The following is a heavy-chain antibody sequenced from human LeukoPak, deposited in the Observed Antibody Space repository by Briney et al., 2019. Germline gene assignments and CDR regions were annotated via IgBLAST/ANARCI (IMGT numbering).Heavy chain of an antibody. D-gene: IGHD6-13*01. CDR3: AREGIAAAKRPTWFDP. Sequence: GRSLRLSCAASGFTFSSYGMHWVRQAPGKGLEWVAVIWYDGSNKYYADSVKGRFTISRDNSKNTLYLQMNSMRAEDTAVYYCAREGIAAAKRPTWFDPWGQGTLVTVSS. CDR1: GFTFSSYG. V-gene: IGHV3-33*01. J-gene: IGHJ5*02. CDR2: IWYDGSNK.